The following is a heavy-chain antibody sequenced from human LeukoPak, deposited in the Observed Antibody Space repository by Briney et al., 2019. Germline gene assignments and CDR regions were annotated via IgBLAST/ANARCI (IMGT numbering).Heavy chain of an antibody. J-gene: IGHJ4*02. CDR1: GGPFSGYF. CDR2: IHNSGTT. CDR3: ARRYYYNLGSFPFDF. D-gene: IGHD3-10*01. V-gene: IGHV4-34*01. Sequence: SETLSLTCAVSGGPFSGYFWSWIRQSSGKGLEWIGEIHNSGTTNYNPSLNSRVTISEDTSKNQFYLNLSSVTAADTTVYYCARRYYYNLGSFPFDFWGQGTLVTVSS.